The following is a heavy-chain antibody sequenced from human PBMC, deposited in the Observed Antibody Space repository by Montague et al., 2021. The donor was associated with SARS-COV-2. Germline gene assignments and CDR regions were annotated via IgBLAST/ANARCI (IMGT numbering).Heavy chain of an antibody. CDR1: GGSISGHY. J-gene: IGHJ2*01. D-gene: IGHD3-16*01. V-gene: IGHV4-59*11. Sequence: SETLSLTCSVSGGSISGHYWSWIRQPPGKGLEWIGNFDHSGDTKYNPSFKSRATISVDTSKNQFALRLHSVTAADTAVYYCAREFRIELWQTNWYFGLWGRGTLVTVSS. CDR2: FDHSGDT. CDR3: AREFRIELWQTNWYFGL.